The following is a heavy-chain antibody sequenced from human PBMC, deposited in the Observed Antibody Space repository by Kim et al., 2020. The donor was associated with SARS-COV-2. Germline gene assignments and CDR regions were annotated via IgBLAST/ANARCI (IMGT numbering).Heavy chain of an antibody. CDR1: GDTVSSNSGV. D-gene: IGHD3-10*01. J-gene: IGHJ4*02. CDR3: ARDAPGSSYLDY. Sequence: SQTLSLTCAISGDTVSSNSGVWNWIRQSPSRGLEWLGRTYYRAKWYTDYAVSVKSRISINPDTSQNQFSLQRNSVTPEDTAVYFCARDAPGSSYLDYWGQGTLVTVS. V-gene: IGHV6-1*01. CDR2: TYYRAKWYT.